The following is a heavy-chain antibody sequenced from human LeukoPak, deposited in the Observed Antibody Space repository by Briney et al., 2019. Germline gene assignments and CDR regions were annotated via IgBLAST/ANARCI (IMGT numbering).Heavy chain of an antibody. V-gene: IGHV3-48*03. D-gene: IGHD5-24*01. CDR1: GFTFSSYE. Sequence: GRSLRLSCAASGFTFSSYEMNWVRQAPGKGLEWVSYISSSGSTIYYADSVKGRFTISRDNAKNSLYLQMNSLRAEDTAVYYCATEQMATALAYWGQGTLVTVSS. CDR2: ISSSGSTI. J-gene: IGHJ4*02. CDR3: ATEQMATALAY.